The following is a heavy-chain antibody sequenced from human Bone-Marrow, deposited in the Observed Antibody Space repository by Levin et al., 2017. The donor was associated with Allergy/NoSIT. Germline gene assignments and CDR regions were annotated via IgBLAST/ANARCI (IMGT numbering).Heavy chain of an antibody. CDR1: GYSFTSYA. CDR2: INTNTGNP. CDR3: ARWGCSATTCYPLDY. Sequence: VASVKVSCKASGYSFTSYAMNWVRQAPGQGLEWMGWINTNTGNPTYAQGFTGRFVFSLDASVSTAYLQISSLKPEDTAIYYCARWGCSATTCYPLDYWGQGTLVTVSS. V-gene: IGHV7-4-1*02. J-gene: IGHJ4*02. D-gene: IGHD2-15*01.